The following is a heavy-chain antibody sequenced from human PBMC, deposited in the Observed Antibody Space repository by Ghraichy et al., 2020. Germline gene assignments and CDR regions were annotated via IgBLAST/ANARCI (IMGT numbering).Heavy chain of an antibody. V-gene: IGHV3-74*01. D-gene: IGHD4-11*01. Sequence: GVLNISCAASGFTFTTYWMHWVRQAPGKGLVWVSRISGDGSSTAYADSVKGRFTISRDNAKNTLYLQMTSLRADDTAVYYCARGGLHSSFDYWGQGALVTVSS. CDR3: ARGGLHSSFDY. CDR1: GFTFTTYW. CDR2: ISGDGSST. J-gene: IGHJ4*02.